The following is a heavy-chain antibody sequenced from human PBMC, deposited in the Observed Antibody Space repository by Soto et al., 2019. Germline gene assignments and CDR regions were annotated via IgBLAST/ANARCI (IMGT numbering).Heavy chain of an antibody. CDR2: IYSGGST. J-gene: IGHJ4*02. D-gene: IGHD6-13*01. V-gene: IGHV3-66*01. CDR3: ARVWWYSSRPGPFDY. Sequence: PGGSLRLSCAASGFTVSSNYMSWVRQAPGKGLEWVSVIYSGGSTYYADSVKGRFTISRDNSKNTLYLQMNSLRAEDTAVYYCARVWWYSSRPGPFDYWGQGTLVTVSS. CDR1: GFTVSSNY.